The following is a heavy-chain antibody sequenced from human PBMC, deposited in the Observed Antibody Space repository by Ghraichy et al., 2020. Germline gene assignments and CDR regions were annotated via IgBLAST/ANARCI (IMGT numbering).Heavy chain of an antibody. V-gene: IGHV3-21*01. CDR3: ARVDDDGDYVPRWYFDL. J-gene: IGHJ2*01. CDR1: GFPFSSYS. CDR2: ISDSSSYI. Sequence: GGSLRLSCAASGFPFSSYSMNWVRQAPGKGLEWVSSISDSSSYINYADSVKGRFTISRDNAKNSLYLQMNSLRAEDTAVYYCARVDDDGDYVPRWYFDLWGRGTLVTVSS. D-gene: IGHD4-17*01.